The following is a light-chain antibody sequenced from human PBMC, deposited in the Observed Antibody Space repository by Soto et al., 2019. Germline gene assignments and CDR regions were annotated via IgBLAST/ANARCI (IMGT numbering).Light chain of an antibody. CDR1: SSNIGAGYD. J-gene: IGLJ2*01. CDR3: QSYDSSLSGSV. V-gene: IGLV1-40*01. Sequence: QSALTQPPSGSGAPGQRVTISCTGSSSNIGAGYDVHWYQQLPGTAPKLLIYGNSNRPSGVPDRFSGSKSGTSASLAITGLQAEDEADYYCQSYDSSLSGSVFGGGTQLTVL. CDR2: GNS.